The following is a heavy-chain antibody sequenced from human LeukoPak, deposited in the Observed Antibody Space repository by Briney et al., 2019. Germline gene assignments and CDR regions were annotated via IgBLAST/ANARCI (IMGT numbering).Heavy chain of an antibody. Sequence: PSETLSLTCTVSGGSISSYYWSWIRQPPGKGLEWIGSIYYSGSTYYNPSLKSRVTISVDTSKNQFSLKLSSVTAADTAVYYCARGGPRSSGSYYNTPWAPFYYYYGMDVWGQGTTVTVSS. CDR2: IYYSGST. CDR3: ARGGPRSSGSYYNTPWAPFYYYYGMDV. J-gene: IGHJ6*02. CDR1: GGSISSYY. V-gene: IGHV4-39*07. D-gene: IGHD3-10*01.